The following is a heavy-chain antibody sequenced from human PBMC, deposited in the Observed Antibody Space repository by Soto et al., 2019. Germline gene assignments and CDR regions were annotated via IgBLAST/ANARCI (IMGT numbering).Heavy chain of an antibody. V-gene: IGHV4-4*02. CDR1: GVSISSANW. Sequence: SETLSLTCAVSGVSISSANWWTWVRQTPQRGLEYIGEIFHDGTANYYPSFERRVAISVDTSKNQFSLKLTSVTAADTAIYFCARLVYDTRLNYMYFDFWGQGALVTVSS. J-gene: IGHJ4*02. CDR2: IFHDGTA. CDR3: ARLVYDTRLNYMYFDF. D-gene: IGHD2-8*01.